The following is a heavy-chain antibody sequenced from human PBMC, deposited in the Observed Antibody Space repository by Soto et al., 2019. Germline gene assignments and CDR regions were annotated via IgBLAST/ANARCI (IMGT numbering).Heavy chain of an antibody. CDR1: GGTFSSYA. CDR2: IIPIFGTA. CDR3: ARERLYGSGSIYYFDY. D-gene: IGHD1-26*01. J-gene: IGHJ4*02. Sequence: ASVKVSCKASGGTFSSYAISWVRQAPGQGLEWMGGIIPIFGTANYAQKFQGRVTITADKSTSTAYMELSSLRSEDTAVYYCARERLYGSGSIYYFDYWGQGTLVTVS. V-gene: IGHV1-69*06.